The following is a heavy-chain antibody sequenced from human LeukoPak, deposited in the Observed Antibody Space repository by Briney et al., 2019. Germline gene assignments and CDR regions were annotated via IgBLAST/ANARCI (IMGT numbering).Heavy chain of an antibody. CDR1: GFTFDDYA. J-gene: IGHJ3*02. Sequence: PGRSLRLSCAASGFTFDDYAMHWVRQAPGKGLEWVSGISWNSGSIGYADSVKGRFTISRDNAKNSLYLQMNSLRAEDTALYYCARPSIAARTSAFDIWGQGTMVTVSS. D-gene: IGHD6-6*01. CDR3: ARPSIAARTSAFDI. V-gene: IGHV3-9*01. CDR2: ISWNSGSI.